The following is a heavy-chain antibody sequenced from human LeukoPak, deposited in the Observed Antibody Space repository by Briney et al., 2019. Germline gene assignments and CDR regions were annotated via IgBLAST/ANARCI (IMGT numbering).Heavy chain of an antibody. CDR1: GFPFSSYA. D-gene: IGHD1-26*01. CDR3: AKGGKWDVTPFDY. V-gene: IGHV3-23*01. Sequence: GGSLRLSCAASGFPFSSYAMNWVRQAPGKGLEWVSTISGGGGSTYYADSVKGRFTISRDNSKNTLYLQVNSLRAEDTAVYYCAKGGKWDVTPFDYWGQGTLVTVSS. CDR2: ISGGGGST. J-gene: IGHJ4*02.